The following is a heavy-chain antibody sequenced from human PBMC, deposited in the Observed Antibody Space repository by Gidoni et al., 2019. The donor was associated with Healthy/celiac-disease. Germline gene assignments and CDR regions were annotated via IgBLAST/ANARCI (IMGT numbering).Heavy chain of an antibody. Sequence: EVQLLESGGGLVQPGGSLRLSCAASGFTFSGYAMSWVRPAPGKGLGWVSAISGSGGSTYYADSVKGRFTISRDNSKNTLYLQMNSLRAEDTAVYYCAKSFGSYYYYYGMDVWGQGTTVTVSS. D-gene: IGHD3-10*01. J-gene: IGHJ6*02. CDR2: ISGSGGST. CDR3: AKSFGSYYYYYGMDV. V-gene: IGHV3-23*01. CDR1: GFTFSGYA.